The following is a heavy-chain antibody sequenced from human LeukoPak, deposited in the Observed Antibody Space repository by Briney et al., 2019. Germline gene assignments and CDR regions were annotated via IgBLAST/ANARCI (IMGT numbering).Heavy chain of an antibody. CDR3: ARTHRWYCSDTNCYPLDP. D-gene: IGHD2-2*01. CDR2: MNPNSGNT. CDR1: GYTFTSYD. J-gene: IGHJ5*02. Sequence: ASVKVSCKASGYTFTSYDINWVRQATGQGLEWMGWMNPNSGNTGYTQKFQGRVTMTRNTSITTAYMELSSLTSEDTAVYYCARTHRWYCSDTNCYPLDPWGQGTLVTVSS. V-gene: IGHV1-8*01.